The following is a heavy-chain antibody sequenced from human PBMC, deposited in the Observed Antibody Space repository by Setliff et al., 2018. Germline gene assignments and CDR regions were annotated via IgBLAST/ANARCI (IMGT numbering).Heavy chain of an antibody. CDR3: SKAALDLELDY. J-gene: IGHJ4*02. D-gene: IGHD1-1*01. V-gene: IGHV3-23*01. CDR1: GFIFKNHA. CDR2: VSGGGDYT. Sequence: PGGSLRLSCEASGFIFKNHALTWVRQVPGKGLEWVSAVSGGGDYTYYADSVKGRFTISRDNSKNTVYLHIKSLRADDTAVYFCSKAALDLELDYWGQGTLVTVSS.